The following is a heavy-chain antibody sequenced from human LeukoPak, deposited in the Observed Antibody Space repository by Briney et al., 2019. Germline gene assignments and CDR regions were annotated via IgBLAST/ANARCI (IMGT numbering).Heavy chain of an antibody. CDR3: ARARGRIAAAAPYYFDY. V-gene: IGHV4-61*02. CDR1: GGSISSGSYY. J-gene: IGHJ4*02. CDR2: IYTSGST. D-gene: IGHD6-13*01. Sequence: SETLSLTCTVSGGSISSGSYYWSWIRQPAGKGLEWIGRIYTSGSTNYNPSLKSRVTISVDTSKNQFSLKLSSVTAADTAVYYCARARGRIAAAAPYYFDYWGQGTLVTVSS.